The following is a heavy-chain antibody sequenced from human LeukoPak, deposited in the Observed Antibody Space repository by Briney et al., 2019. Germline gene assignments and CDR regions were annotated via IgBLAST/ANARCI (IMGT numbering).Heavy chain of an antibody. CDR1: GYSFTSYW. CDR3: ARPITPYSRSYYY. D-gene: IGHD1-26*01. Sequence: GESLKISCKGSGYSFTSYWIGWVRQMPGKGLEWMGIIYPGDSDTRYSPSFQGQVTISADKSISTAYLQWSSLKPSGTAMYFCARPITPYSRSYYYWGHGTLVTVSS. V-gene: IGHV5-51*01. CDR2: IYPGDSDT. J-gene: IGHJ4*01.